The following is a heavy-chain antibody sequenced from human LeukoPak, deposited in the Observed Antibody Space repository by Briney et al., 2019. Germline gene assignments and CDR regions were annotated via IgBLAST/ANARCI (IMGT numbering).Heavy chain of an antibody. J-gene: IGHJ3*02. CDR1: GGSISSYY. CDR3: ARRYCSSTSCRDAFDI. Sequence: PSETLSLTCTVSGGSISSYYWSWIRQPPGKGLEWIGYIYYSGSTNYNPSLKSRVTISVDTSKNQFSLKLSSVTAADTAVYYCARRYCSSTSCRDAFDIWGQGTMATVSS. V-gene: IGHV4-59*08. D-gene: IGHD2-2*01. CDR2: IYYSGST.